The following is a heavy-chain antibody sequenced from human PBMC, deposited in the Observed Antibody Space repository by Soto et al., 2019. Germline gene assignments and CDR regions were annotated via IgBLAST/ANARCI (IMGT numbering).Heavy chain of an antibody. D-gene: IGHD2-15*01. CDR1: GFTFSDYW. Sequence: EVQLVESGGGLVHLGGSLGLSCAASGFTFSDYWMNWVRQTPGKRLEWVASIKYDGREKNYVDSVKGRFTISRDNAKNSVYLQMASLRAEDTAVYYCARDGVAPGLYFDHWGQGTPVTVSS. J-gene: IGHJ4*02. V-gene: IGHV3-7*05. CDR2: IKYDGREK. CDR3: ARDGVAPGLYFDH.